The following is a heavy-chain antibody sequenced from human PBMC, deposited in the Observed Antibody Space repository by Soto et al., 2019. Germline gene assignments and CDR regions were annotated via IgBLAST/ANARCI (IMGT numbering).Heavy chain of an antibody. CDR1: VFTFSSYG. V-gene: IGHV3-33*08. Sequence: PGGSLRLSCAASVFTFSSYGMHLVRQGPGKGLECVAVIWYDGSNKYYADSVKGRFTISRDNSKNTLYLQMNSLRDEDTAVYYCARDFCSTSGYAYSHYYCYGMEVWAPGTPVTLSS. CDR2: IWYDGSNK. CDR3: ARDFCSTSGYAYSHYYCYGMEV. D-gene: IGHD2-2*01. J-gene: IGHJ6*02.